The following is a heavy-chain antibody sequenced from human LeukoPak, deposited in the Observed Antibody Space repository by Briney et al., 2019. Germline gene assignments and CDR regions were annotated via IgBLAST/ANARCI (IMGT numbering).Heavy chain of an antibody. D-gene: IGHD6-13*01. Sequence: GGSLRLSCTASGFIFSTCAMSWVRQAPGKGLEWVSAISGSGGTTYYADSVKGRFTISRDNSKNTLFLQMNSLRAEDTAVYYCAKDWSSSSWFDGYDFWGQGTMVTVSS. V-gene: IGHV3-23*01. J-gene: IGHJ3*01. CDR1: GFIFSTCA. CDR3: AKDWSSSSWFDGYDF. CDR2: ISGSGGTT.